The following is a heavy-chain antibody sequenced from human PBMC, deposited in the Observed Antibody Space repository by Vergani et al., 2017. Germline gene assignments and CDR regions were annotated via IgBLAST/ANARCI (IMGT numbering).Heavy chain of an antibody. V-gene: IGHV3-11*01. CDR2: ISPSGATI. D-gene: IGHD3-3*01. CDR3: ARERNAYYDFWSGYYTQYYFDY. J-gene: IGHJ4*02. Sequence: VQLVESGGGLVQPGGSLRLSCAASGFTFSDYFMTWIRQAPGKGLEWLSYISPSGATIYYADSLKGRFTISRDNSKNTLYLEMNALRAEDTALYYCARERNAYYDFWSGYYTQYYFDYWGQGTLVTVSS. CDR1: GFTFSDYF.